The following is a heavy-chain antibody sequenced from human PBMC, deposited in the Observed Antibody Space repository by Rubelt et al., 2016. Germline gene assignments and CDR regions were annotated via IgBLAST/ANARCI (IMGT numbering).Heavy chain of an antibody. CDR1: GFTFSSYA. V-gene: IGHV3-23*01. Sequence: EVQLLESGGGLVQFGGSLRLSCAASGFTFSSYAMSWVRQAPWKGLEWVSGIRGSGDRTYYADSVKGRFTISRDISKSTLYLQMNSLGAEDTAVYYCATSKVNSGSCGAVLDYWGQGALVIVSS. D-gene: IGHD1-26*01. J-gene: IGHJ4*02. CDR2: IRGSGDRT. CDR3: ATSKVNSGSCGAVLDY.